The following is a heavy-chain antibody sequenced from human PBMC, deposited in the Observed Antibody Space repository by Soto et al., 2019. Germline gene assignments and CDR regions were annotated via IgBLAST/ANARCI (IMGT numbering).Heavy chain of an antibody. CDR1: GGSVSSGSYY. D-gene: IGHD2-15*01. CDR3: ARDGVVVAARGSGMDV. CDR2: IYYSGST. J-gene: IGHJ6*02. V-gene: IGHV4-61*01. Sequence: PSETLSLTCTVSGGSVSSGSYYWSWIRPPPGKGLEWIGYIYYSGSTNYNPSLKSRVTISVDTSKNQFSLKLSSVTAADTAVYYCARDGVVVAARGSGMDVWGQGTTVTVSS.